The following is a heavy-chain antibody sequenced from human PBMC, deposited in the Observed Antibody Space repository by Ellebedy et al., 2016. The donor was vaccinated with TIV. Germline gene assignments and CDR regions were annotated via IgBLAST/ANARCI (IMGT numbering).Heavy chain of an antibody. J-gene: IGHJ6*02. Sequence: PGGSLRLSCAASGFIFSDHHLTWVPQAPGKGLESVAKITPAGSAAYSVAPVKARFTVSRDNAKNSLYLQMNSLRAEDTAVYYCARAPSYLGDIVVVPAANLRAYYYGMDVWGQGTTVTVSS. CDR3: ARAPSYLGDIVVVPAANLRAYYYGMDV. CDR2: ITPAGSAA. D-gene: IGHD2-2*01. CDR1: GFIFSDHH. V-gene: IGHV3-7*01.